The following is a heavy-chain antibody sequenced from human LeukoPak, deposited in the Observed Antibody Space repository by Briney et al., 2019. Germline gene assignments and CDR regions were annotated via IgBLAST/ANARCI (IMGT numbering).Heavy chain of an antibody. D-gene: IGHD6-19*01. J-gene: IGHJ4*02. Sequence: GGSLRLSCAGSGFTASSNYMSWVRQAPGKGLEWVSVIYSGDSTYYADSVKGRFIISRDNSKNTVYLQMNSLRAEDTAVYYCARDRAVADGRLYYWGQGTLVTVSS. V-gene: IGHV3-66*01. CDR1: GFTASSNY. CDR3: ARDRAVADGRLYY. CDR2: IYSGDST.